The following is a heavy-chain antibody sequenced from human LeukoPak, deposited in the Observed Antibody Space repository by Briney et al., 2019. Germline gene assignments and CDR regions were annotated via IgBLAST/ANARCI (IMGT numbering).Heavy chain of an antibody. D-gene: IGHD1-1*01. CDR2: IKQDGSEK. CDR1: GFTFSSYW. Sequence: PGGSLRLSCAASGFTFSSYWMSWVRQAPGKGLEWVANIKQDGSEKHYVDSVKGRFTISRDNAKNSLYLQMNSLRAEDTAVYYCARVKFSVGIRAFDYWGQGILVTVSS. CDR3: ARVKFSVGIRAFDY. V-gene: IGHV3-7*01. J-gene: IGHJ4*02.